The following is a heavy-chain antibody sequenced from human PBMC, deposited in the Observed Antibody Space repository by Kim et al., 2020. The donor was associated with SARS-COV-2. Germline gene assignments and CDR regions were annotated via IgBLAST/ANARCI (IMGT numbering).Heavy chain of an antibody. CDR2: IYYSGST. CDR1: GGSISSYY. CDR3: ASSYYYGSGPQGMDV. D-gene: IGHD3-10*01. Sequence: SETLSLTCTVSGGSISSYYWSWIRQPPGKGLEWIGYIYYSGSTNYNPSLKSRVTISVDTSKNQFSLKLSSVTAADTAVYYCASSYYYGSGPQGMDVWGQGTTVTVSS. V-gene: IGHV4-59*08. J-gene: IGHJ6*02.